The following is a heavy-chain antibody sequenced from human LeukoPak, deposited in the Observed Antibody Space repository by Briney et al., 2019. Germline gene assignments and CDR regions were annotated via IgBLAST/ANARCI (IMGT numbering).Heavy chain of an antibody. Sequence: GGSLRLSCAASGFTFSDYYMIWIRQAPGKGLEWVSYISNSGGVLYNADSVKGRFTISRDIAKNSLYLQMNSLRADDTALYYCARETQQRQLSNPFEIWGQGTMVTVSS. CDR1: GFTFSDYY. J-gene: IGHJ3*02. CDR2: ISNSGGVL. CDR3: ARETQQRQLSNPFEI. V-gene: IGHV3-11*04. D-gene: IGHD6-13*01.